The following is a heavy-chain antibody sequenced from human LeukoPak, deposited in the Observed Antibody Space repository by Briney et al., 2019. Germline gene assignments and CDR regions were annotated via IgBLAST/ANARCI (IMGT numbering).Heavy chain of an antibody. CDR3: ARDTRYFDWPDSYGMDV. CDR2: IYYSGST. Sequence: SETLSPTCTVSGGSISSYYWSWIRQPPGKGLEWIGYIYYSGSTNYNPSLKSRVTISVDTSKNQFSLKLSSVTAADTAVYYCARDTRYFDWPDSYGMDVWGQGTTVTVSS. J-gene: IGHJ6*02. CDR1: GGSISSYY. D-gene: IGHD3-9*01. V-gene: IGHV4-59*01.